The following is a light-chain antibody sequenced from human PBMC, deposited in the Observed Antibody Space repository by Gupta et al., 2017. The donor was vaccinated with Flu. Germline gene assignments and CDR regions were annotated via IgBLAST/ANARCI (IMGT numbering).Light chain of an antibody. CDR3: LSEVSSGRLVI. V-gene: IGLV3-25*02. J-gene: IGLJ2*01. CDR2: KDG. CDR1: ALTNQY. Sequence: SPELTQPPSVSVSPGQTAMIACSGDALTNQYTYWYQKQAGHAPVLVIDKDGERPSGIPERFSWYSAGTIATCTIRGVTAEEEADDYGLSEVSSGRLVIFGGGTKLTVL.